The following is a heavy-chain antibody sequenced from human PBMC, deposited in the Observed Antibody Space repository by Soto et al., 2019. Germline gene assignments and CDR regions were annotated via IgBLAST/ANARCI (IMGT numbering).Heavy chain of an antibody. CDR2: SIPIFGTA. D-gene: IGHD4-4*01. CDR1: GGTFSSYA. CDR3: ARDHFRTTVTTTHYYYYGMDV. J-gene: IGHJ6*02. V-gene: IGHV1-69*12. Sequence: QVQLVQSGAEVKKPGSSVKVSCKASGGTFSSYAISWVRQAPGQGLEWMGGSIPIFGTANYAQKFQGRVTITADESTSTAYMELSSLRSEDTAVYYCARDHFRTTVTTTHYYYYGMDVWGQGTTVTVSS.